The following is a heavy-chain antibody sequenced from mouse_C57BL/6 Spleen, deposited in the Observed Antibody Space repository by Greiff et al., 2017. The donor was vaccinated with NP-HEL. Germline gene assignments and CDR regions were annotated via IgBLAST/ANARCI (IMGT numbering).Heavy chain of an antibody. D-gene: IGHD1-1*01. CDR3: APYGSSYYYYAMDD. J-gene: IGHJ4*01. Sequence: VQLQQSGPVLVKPGASVKMSCKASGYTFTDYYMNWVKQSHGKSLEWIGVINPYNGGTSYNQKFKGKATLTVDKSSSTAYMELNSLTSEDSAVYYCAPYGSSYYYYAMDDWGQGTSVTVSS. CDR2: INPYNGGT. V-gene: IGHV1-19*01. CDR1: GYTFTDYY.